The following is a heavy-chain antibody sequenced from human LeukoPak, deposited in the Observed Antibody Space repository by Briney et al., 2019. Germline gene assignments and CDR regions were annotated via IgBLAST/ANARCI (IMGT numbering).Heavy chain of an antibody. J-gene: IGHJ4*02. V-gene: IGHV4-4*07. CDR3: ARHYLTSWYFDY. CDR2: IYTSGGT. D-gene: IGHD2-2*01. Sequence: SETLSLTCTDPGDSISSYNWRWMPQSPRRRVEWIGRIYTSGGTNYSPSLKSRVTMSVDTSKNQVSLKLSAVTAADTAIYYCARHYLTSWYFDYWGQGTLVTVSS. CDR1: GDSISSYN.